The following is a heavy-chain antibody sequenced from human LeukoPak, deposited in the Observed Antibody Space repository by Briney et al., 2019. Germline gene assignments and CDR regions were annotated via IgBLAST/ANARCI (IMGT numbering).Heavy chain of an antibody. CDR1: GFTFSGYA. CDR2: ISYDGSNK. CDR3: ARDPLGDSTYYFDY. D-gene: IGHD2-21*01. V-gene: IGHV3-30*04. Sequence: GRSLRRSCAASGFTFSGYAMHWVRQAPGKGLEWVAVISYDGSNKYYADSVKGRFTISRDNSKNTLYLQMNSLRAEDTAVYYCARDPLGDSTYYFDYWGQGTLVTVSS. J-gene: IGHJ4*02.